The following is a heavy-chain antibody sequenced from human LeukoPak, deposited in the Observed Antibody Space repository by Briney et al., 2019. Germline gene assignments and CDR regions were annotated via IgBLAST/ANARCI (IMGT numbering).Heavy chain of an antibody. J-gene: IGHJ4*02. CDR3: ARHGGYCSGVSCYHY. V-gene: IGHV4-59*08. CDR2: IYYSGST. CDR1: GGSISSYY. Sequence: PSETLSLTCTVSGGSISSYYWSWIQQPPGKGLEWIGYIYYSGSTNYNPSLKSRVTISLDTSKNQFSLKLSSVTAADTAVYYCARHGGYCSGVSCYHYWGQGTLVTVSS. D-gene: IGHD2-15*01.